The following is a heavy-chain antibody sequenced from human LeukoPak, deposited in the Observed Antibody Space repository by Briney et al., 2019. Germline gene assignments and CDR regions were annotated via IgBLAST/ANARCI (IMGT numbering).Heavy chain of an antibody. D-gene: IGHD6-13*01. CDR3: ARFSSIAAAFDY. CDR1: GGSISSGSYY. J-gene: IGHJ4*02. V-gene: IGHV4-61*02. CDR2: IYTSGTT. Sequence: SETLSLTCTVSGGSISSGSYYWSWIRQPAGKGLEWIGRIYTSGTTHYNPSLKSRVTMSVDTSKNQFSLNLSSVTAADTAVYYCARFSSIAAAFDYWGLGTLVTVSS.